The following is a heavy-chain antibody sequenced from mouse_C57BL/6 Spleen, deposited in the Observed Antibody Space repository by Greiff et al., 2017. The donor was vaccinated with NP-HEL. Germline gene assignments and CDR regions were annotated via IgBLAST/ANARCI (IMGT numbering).Heavy chain of an antibody. J-gene: IGHJ4*01. CDR1: GFTFSDYY. Sequence: EVQVVESGGGLVQPGGSLKLSCAASGFTFSDYYMYWVRQTPEKRLEWVAYISNGGGSTYYPDTVKGRFTISRDNAKNTLYLQMSRLKSEDTAMYYCARHGDAMDYWGQGTSVTVSS. CDR3: ARHGDAMDY. CDR2: ISNGGGST. D-gene: IGHD1-1*02. V-gene: IGHV5-12*01.